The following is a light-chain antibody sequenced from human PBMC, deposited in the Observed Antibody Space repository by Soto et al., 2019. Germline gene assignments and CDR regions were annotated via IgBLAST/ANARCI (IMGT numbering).Light chain of an antibody. V-gene: IGLV1-36*01. CDR1: SSNIGNNA. CDR2: YDD. Sequence: QSVLTQQPSVSAAPRQRITISCTGSSSNIGNNAVNWYQQHPGKAPKLLIYYDDLLPSGVSDRFSGSKSGTSASLAISGLQSEDEADYYCAAWADSLNGVVFGGGTKLTVL. CDR3: AAWADSLNGVV. J-gene: IGLJ2*01.